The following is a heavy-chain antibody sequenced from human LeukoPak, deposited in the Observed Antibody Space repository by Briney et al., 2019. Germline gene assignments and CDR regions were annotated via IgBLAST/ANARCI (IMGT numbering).Heavy chain of an antibody. D-gene: IGHD4-17*01. J-gene: IGHJ5*02. V-gene: IGHV3-11*06. Sequence: GGSLRLSCAASGFTFSDYYMSWIRQAPGKGLEWVSYISSSSSYIYYADSVKGRFTISRDNAKNSLYLQMNSLRAEDTAVYYCARSTGESNWFDPWGQGTLVTVSS. CDR2: ISSSSSYI. CDR3: ARSTGESNWFDP. CDR1: GFTFSDYY.